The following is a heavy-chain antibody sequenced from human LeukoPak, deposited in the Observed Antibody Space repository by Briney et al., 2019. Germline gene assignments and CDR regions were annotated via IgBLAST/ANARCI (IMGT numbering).Heavy chain of an antibody. J-gene: IGHJ4*02. Sequence: PGGSLRLSCAASGFTFSSYGMHWVRQAPGKGLEWGAFIRYDGSNKYYADSVKGRFTISRDNSKNTLYLQMNSLRAEDTAVYYCATAVLRFLEWLEKNDYWGQGTLVTVSS. V-gene: IGHV3-30*02. CDR1: GFTFSSYG. CDR2: IRYDGSNK. D-gene: IGHD3-3*01. CDR3: ATAVLRFLEWLEKNDY.